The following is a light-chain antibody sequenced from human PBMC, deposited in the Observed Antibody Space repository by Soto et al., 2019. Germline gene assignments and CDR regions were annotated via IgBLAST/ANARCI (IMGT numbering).Light chain of an antibody. V-gene: IGLV2-11*01. CDR1: SSDVGGYNY. CDR3: CSYAGTYTSFDV. J-gene: IGLJ1*01. Sequence: QSALTQPRSVSGSPGQSVTISCTGTSSDVGGYNYVSWYQQHPGKAPKFMIYDVNKRPSGVPDRFSGSKSGNTASLTISGLQAEDEADYYCCSYAGTYTSFDVFGTGTKLTVL. CDR2: DVN.